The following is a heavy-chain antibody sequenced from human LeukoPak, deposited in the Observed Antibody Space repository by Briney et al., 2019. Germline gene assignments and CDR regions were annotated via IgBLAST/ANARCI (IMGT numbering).Heavy chain of an antibody. V-gene: IGHV3-7*01. CDR1: GFTFSDYW. D-gene: IGHD2-8*01. J-gene: IGHJ4*02. CDR2: IKEDGSQK. CDR3: ARDPIVYLGWDF. Sequence: PGGSLRLSCAASGFTFSDYWMSWIRQTPGKGLEWVANIKEDGSQKYYVDSVKGRFIISRDNAKNSLYLQMNSVRAEDSAVYYCARDPIVYLGWDFWGQGTLVTASS.